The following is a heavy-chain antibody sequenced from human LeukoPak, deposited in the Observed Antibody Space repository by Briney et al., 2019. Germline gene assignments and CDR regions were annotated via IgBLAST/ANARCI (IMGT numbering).Heavy chain of an antibody. CDR2: ISAYNGNT. V-gene: IGHV1-18*01. Sequence: VASVKVSCKASGYTFTSYGISWVRQAPGQGLEWIGWISAYNGNTNYAQKLQGRVTMTTDTSTSTAYMELRSLRSDDTAVYYCARESNVDTAMDFDYWGQGTLVTVSS. CDR3: ARESNVDTAMDFDY. D-gene: IGHD5-18*01. J-gene: IGHJ4*02. CDR1: GYTFTSYG.